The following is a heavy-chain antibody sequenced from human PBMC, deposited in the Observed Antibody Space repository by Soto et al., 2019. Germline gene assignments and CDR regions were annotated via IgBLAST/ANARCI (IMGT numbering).Heavy chain of an antibody. CDR2: ISAYDGNT. J-gene: IGHJ5*02. CDR1: GYTFTTYG. V-gene: IGHV1-18*04. Sequence: QAQLVQSGAEVKKPGASVKVSCKASGYTFTTYGISWVRQAPGQGLEWMGWISAYDGNTNYAQNVQGRVTMTTDTFTRTAYMELRSLRSDDTAVYFCARDREAARPGWFDPWGQGTLVTVSS. D-gene: IGHD6-6*01. CDR3: ARDREAARPGWFDP.